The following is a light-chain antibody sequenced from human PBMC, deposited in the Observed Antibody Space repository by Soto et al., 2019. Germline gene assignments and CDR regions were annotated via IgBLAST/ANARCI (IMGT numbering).Light chain of an antibody. CDR1: QSVSSSY. CDR2: GAS. V-gene: IGKV3-20*01. Sequence: EIVLTQSPGTLYLSPGERAPLSCRASQSVSSSYLAWYQQKPGQDPRLLIYGASSRATGIPDRFSGSGSGTDFTLTISRLEPEDFAVYYCQQYGSSPRTFGQGTKVEIK. J-gene: IGKJ1*01. CDR3: QQYGSSPRT.